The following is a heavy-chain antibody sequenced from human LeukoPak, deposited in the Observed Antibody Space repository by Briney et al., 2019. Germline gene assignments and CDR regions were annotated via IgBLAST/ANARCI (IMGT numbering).Heavy chain of an antibody. CDR2: IKPGGNEK. CDR1: GFIFSSYN. J-gene: IGHJ3*01. V-gene: IGHV3-7*03. D-gene: IGHD3-3*01. CDR3: ATFRFLGT. Sequence: GGSLRLSCAASGFIFSSYNMSWVRQGPGKGLEWVANIKPGGNEKYYVDSVKGRLTISRDNVKNSLYLQMSSLRAEDTAIYYCATFRFLGTWGQGTMVTVSP.